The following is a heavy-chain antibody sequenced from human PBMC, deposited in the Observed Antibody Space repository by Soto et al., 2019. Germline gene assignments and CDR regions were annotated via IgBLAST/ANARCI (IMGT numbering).Heavy chain of an antibody. V-gene: IGHV4-34*01. Sequence: SETPSLTCAVYGGCFTGYYWSWIRQPPGKGLEWIGEINHSGSTNYNPSLKSRVTISVATSQNPFSLKLSSVTATDTAVYYCAGGSGPDTAYYYYYYGMDVWGQGTTVTVSS. CDR3: AGGSGPDTAYYYYYYGMDV. CDR1: GGCFTGYY. J-gene: IGHJ6*02. CDR2: INHSGST. D-gene: IGHD5-18*01.